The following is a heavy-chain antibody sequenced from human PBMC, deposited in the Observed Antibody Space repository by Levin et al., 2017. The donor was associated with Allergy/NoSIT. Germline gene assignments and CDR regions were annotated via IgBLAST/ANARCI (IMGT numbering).Heavy chain of an antibody. CDR2: INHSGST. CDR3: ARVGNDSSGYYHNFDY. CDR1: GGSFSGYY. J-gene: IGHJ4*02. V-gene: IGHV4-34*01. D-gene: IGHD3-22*01. Sequence: GSLRLSCAVYGGSFSGYYWSWIRQPPGKGLEWIGEINHSGSTNYNPSLKSRVTISVDTSKNQFSLKLSSVTAADTAVYYCARVGNDSSGYYHNFDYWGQGTLVTVSS.